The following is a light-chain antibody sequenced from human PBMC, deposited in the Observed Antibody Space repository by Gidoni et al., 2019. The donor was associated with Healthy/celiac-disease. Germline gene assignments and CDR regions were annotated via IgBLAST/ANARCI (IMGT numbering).Light chain of an antibody. CDR3: QQRSNWPPLLT. Sequence: EILLTQSPATLSLSPGERATLSCRASQSVSSYIAWYQQKPGQAPRLLIYDASNRATGIPARFSGSGSGTDFTLTISSLEPEDFAVYYCQQRSNWPPLLTFGGGTKVEIK. V-gene: IGKV3-11*01. CDR2: DAS. CDR1: QSVSSY. J-gene: IGKJ4*01.